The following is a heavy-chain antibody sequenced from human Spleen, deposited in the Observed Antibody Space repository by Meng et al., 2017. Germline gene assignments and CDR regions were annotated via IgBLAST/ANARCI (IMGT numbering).Heavy chain of an antibody. CDR3: ARDVRGGTTEVGDY. Sequence: QVQLVESGGGVVQPGGSLRLSCAASGFTFSAFAIYWVRQAPGKGLEWLSVISKDGIRIVYRDSVKGRFSISRDNSKNTVYLQMNNLRYEDTAVYYCARDVRGGTTEVGDYWGQGTLVTVSS. CDR1: GFTFSAFA. V-gene: IGHV3-30*03. J-gene: IGHJ4*02. CDR2: ISKDGIRI. D-gene: IGHD4-23*01.